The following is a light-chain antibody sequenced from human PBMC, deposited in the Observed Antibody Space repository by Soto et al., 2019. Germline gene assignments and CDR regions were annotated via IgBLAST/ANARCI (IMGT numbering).Light chain of an antibody. CDR3: SSYTSSASLDV. V-gene: IGLV2-14*03. Sequence: QSALTQPASLSGSPGQSLTISCTGTSSDNGGYNYVSWYQHHPGKSPKLLIYDVSDRPSGVSDRFSGSKSGNTASLTISGLQTEDEAVYYCSSYTSSASLDVFGAGTKLTVL. CDR2: DVS. CDR1: SSDNGGYNY. J-gene: IGLJ1*01.